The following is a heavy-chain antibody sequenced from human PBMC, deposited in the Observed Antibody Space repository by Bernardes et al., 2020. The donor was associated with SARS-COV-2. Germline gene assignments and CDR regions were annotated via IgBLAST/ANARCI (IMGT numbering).Heavy chain of an antibody. J-gene: IGHJ6*02. CDR1: GFTFSSYS. V-gene: IGHV3-21*01. D-gene: IGHD2-21*02. Sequence: GGSLRLSCAASGFTFSSYSMNWVRQAPGKGLEWVSSISSSSSYIYYADSVKGRFTISRDNAKNSLYLQMNSLRAEDTAVYYCARDQGGGDPLDVWGQGTTVTVSS. CDR2: ISSSSSYI. CDR3: ARDQGGGDPLDV.